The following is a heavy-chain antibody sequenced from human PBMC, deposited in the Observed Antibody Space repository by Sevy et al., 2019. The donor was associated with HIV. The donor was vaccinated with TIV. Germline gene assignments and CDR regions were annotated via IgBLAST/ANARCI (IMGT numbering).Heavy chain of an antibody. CDR2: ISVSGGTT. D-gene: IGHD6-13*01. CDR1: GFTFSNYA. V-gene: IGHV3-23*01. J-gene: IGHJ4*02. CDR3: AKSPSSPGSSSTWATFDY. Sequence: GGSLRLSCAASGFTFSNYAMSWVRQAPGKGLEWVSAISVSGGTTSFADSVKGRFTISRDNSKNTMYLQMNSLRVEDTAVYDCAKSPSSPGSSSTWATFDYWGQGTLVTVSS.